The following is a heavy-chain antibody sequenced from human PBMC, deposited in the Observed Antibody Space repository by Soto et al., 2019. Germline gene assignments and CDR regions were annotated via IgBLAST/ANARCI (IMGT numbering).Heavy chain of an antibody. D-gene: IGHD2-15*01. Sequence: EVQLLDSGGGLVQPGGSLRLSCAASGFTFSNYAMSWVRQAPGKGLEWVSGVGGSGDSTYYADSVKGRFTISRDNSKDTLYLQMSSLRAEDMAVYYCAKSPLGYCSGGSCYPSHYFDYWGQATLVTVSS. V-gene: IGHV3-23*01. J-gene: IGHJ4*02. CDR1: GFTFSNYA. CDR3: AKSPLGYCSGGSCYPSHYFDY. CDR2: VGGSGDST.